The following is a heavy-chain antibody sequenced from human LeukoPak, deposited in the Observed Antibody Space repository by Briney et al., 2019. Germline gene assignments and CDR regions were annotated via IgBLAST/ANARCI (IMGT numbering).Heavy chain of an antibody. Sequence: ASVTVSCKASGYTFTGYYMHWVRQAPGQGLEWMGWINPNSGGTNYAQKFQGRVTMTRDTSISTAYMELSRLRSDDTAVYYCARGFITMVRGVIFPFDPWGQGTLVTVSS. V-gene: IGHV1-2*02. CDR3: ARGFITMVRGVIFPFDP. CDR2: INPNSGGT. CDR1: GYTFTGYY. D-gene: IGHD3-10*01. J-gene: IGHJ5*02.